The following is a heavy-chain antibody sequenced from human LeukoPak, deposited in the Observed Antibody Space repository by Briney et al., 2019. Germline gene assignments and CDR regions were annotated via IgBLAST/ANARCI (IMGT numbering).Heavy chain of an antibody. Sequence: GGPLRLSCAASGFTFSSYAMSWVRQAPGKGLEWVSAISGSGGSTYYADSVKGRFTISRDNSKNTLYLQMNSLRAEDTAVYYCAKDPLRTFGVVIIRGWFDPWGQGTLVTVSS. CDR2: ISGSGGST. D-gene: IGHD3-3*01. V-gene: IGHV3-23*01. CDR3: AKDPLRTFGVVIIRGWFDP. CDR1: GFTFSSYA. J-gene: IGHJ5*02.